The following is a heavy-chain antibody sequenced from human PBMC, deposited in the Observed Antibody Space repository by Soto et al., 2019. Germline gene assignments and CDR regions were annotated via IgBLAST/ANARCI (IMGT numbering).Heavy chain of an antibody. J-gene: IGHJ4*02. CDR2: ISSSGGST. Sequence: EVQLLESGGGLVQPGGSLRLSCAASGFTFSSYAMSWVRQAPGKGLEWVSAISSSGGSTYYADSVKGRFTISRDNSKNTLYLQMNSLIAEDTAVYYCAKGGGDYGSGSYPFWYGGQGTLVTVS. D-gene: IGHD3-10*01. CDR1: GFTFSSYA. V-gene: IGHV3-23*01. CDR3: AKGGGDYGSGSYPFWY.